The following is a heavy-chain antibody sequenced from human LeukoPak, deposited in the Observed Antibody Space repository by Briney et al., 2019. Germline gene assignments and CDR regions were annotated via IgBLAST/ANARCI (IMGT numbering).Heavy chain of an antibody. V-gene: IGHV4-39*07. CDR2: IYHSGST. CDR3: ARDRYYYDSSGYYQLDY. J-gene: IGHJ4*02. Sequence: SETLSLTCTVSGGSISSSSYYWGWIRQPPGKGLEWIGSIYHSGSTYYNPSLKSRVTMSVDTSKNQLSLKLSSVTAADTAVYYCARDRYYYDSSGYYQLDYWGQGTLVTVSS. D-gene: IGHD3-22*01. CDR1: GGSISSSSYY.